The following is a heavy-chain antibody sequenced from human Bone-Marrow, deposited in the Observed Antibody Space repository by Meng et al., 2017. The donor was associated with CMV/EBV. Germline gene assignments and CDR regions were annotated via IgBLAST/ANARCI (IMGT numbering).Heavy chain of an antibody. V-gene: IGHV1-69*05. CDR1: GGTFSSYA. CDR2: IIPIFGTA. CDR3: ARVRDWSYRLDP. Sequence: SVKVSCKASGGTFSSYAISWVRQAPGQGLEWMGGIIPIFGTANYAQKFQGRVTITTDESTSTAYMELSSLRSEDTAVYYCARVRDWSYRLDPWGQGTRVTGYS. D-gene: IGHD3-16*02. J-gene: IGHJ5*02.